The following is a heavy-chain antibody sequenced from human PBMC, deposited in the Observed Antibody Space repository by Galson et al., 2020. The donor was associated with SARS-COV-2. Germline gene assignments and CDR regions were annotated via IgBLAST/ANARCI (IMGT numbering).Heavy chain of an antibody. V-gene: IGHV3-33*01. CDR1: GFIFGNNG. CDR2: TRHDGSRK. Sequence: TGGSLRLSCAASGFIFGNNGMNWVRQAPGKGLEWVAATRHDGSRKEYADSVRGRYTISRDASRNTVHLLMRSLTSEDTAVYYCARPRGLVELRPWGQGTLGTVAS. D-gene: IGHD3-10*01. CDR3: ARPRGLVELRP. J-gene: IGHJ4*02.